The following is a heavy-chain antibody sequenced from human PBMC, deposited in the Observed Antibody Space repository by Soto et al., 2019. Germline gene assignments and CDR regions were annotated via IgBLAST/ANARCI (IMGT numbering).Heavy chain of an antibody. J-gene: IGHJ4*02. CDR3: AAYVLGVGH. CDR2: IVVGNGNT. D-gene: IGHD3-10*01. V-gene: IGHV1-58*01. CDR1: GSTFTKSA. Sequence: SVKVSCKASGSTFTKSAVQWVRQARGQRLEWIGWIVVGNGNTYYAQKFQDRVTITRDMSTSTAYMEVSSLTSEDAAVYYCAAYVLGVGHWGQGTLVTVSS.